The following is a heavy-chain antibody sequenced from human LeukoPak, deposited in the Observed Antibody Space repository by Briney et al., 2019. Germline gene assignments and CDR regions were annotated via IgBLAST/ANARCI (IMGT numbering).Heavy chain of an antibody. CDR3: ARDPGEYCSGGSCYRDAFDI. CDR2: IYHSGST. J-gene: IGHJ3*02. CDR1: GGSISSSNW. Sequence: SETLSPTCAVSGGSISSSNWWSWVRQPPGKGLEWIGEIYHSGSTNYNPSLKSRVTISVDKSKNQFSLKLSSVTAADTAVYYCARDPGEYCSGGSCYRDAFDIWGQGTMVTVSS. D-gene: IGHD2-15*01. V-gene: IGHV4-4*02.